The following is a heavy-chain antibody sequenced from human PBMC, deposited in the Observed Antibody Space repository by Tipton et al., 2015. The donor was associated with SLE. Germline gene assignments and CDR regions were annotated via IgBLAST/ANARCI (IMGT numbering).Heavy chain of an antibody. V-gene: IGHV1-8*03. CDR2: MNPNSGNT. CDR1: GYTFTSYD. CDR3: ARGRELGNAFDI. Sequence: QSGPEVKKPGASVKVSCKASGYTFTSYDINWVRQATGQGLEWMGRMNPNSGNTGYAQKFQGRVTITRNTSITAAYMELSSLRSEDTAVYYCARGRELGNAFDIWGQGTMVTVSS. D-gene: IGHD7-27*01. J-gene: IGHJ3*02.